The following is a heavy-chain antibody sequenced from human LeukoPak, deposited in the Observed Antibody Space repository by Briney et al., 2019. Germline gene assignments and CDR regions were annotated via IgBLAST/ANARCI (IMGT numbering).Heavy chain of an antibody. J-gene: IGHJ5*02. D-gene: IGHD3-9*01. CDR2: MNPNSGNT. V-gene: IGHV1-8*01. Sequence: ASVKVSCMASGYTFTSYDINWVRQATGQGLEWMGWMNPNSGNTGYAQKFQGRVTMTRNTSISTAYMELSSLRSEDTAVYYCARGGYYNILTGYYRFDPWGQGTLVTVSS. CDR1: GYTFTSYD. CDR3: ARGGYYNILTGYYRFDP.